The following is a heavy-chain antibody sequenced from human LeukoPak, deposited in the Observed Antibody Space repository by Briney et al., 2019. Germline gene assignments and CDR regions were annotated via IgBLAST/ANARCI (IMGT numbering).Heavy chain of an antibody. J-gene: IGHJ3*02. CDR1: GFIFSTYS. CDR3: ARDLRAALGAFDI. Sequence: PGGSLRLSCAASGFIFSTYSMNWVRQAPGKGLEWVSSISSSSSYIYYADSVKGRFTISRDNAKNSLYLQMNSLRAEDTAVYYCARDLRAALGAFDIWGQGTMVTVSS. D-gene: IGHD3-10*01. V-gene: IGHV3-21*01. CDR2: ISSSSSYI.